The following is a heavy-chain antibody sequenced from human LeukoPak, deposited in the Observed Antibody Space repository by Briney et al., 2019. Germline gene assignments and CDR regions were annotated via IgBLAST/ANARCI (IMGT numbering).Heavy chain of an antibody. Sequence: SETLSLTCTVSGGSISSSTYYWGWIRQPPGKGLEWIGSIYYSGSTFYNPALKSRVTIFVDTSKTQFSLKLDSVTAADTAVYYCASGYFAADHWGQGTLVTVSS. D-gene: IGHD3-9*01. J-gene: IGHJ4*02. CDR3: ASGYFAADH. V-gene: IGHV4-39*01. CDR1: GGSISSSTYY. CDR2: IYYSGST.